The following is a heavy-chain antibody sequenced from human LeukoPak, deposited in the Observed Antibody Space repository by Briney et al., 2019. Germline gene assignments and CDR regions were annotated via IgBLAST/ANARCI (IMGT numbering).Heavy chain of an antibody. Sequence: SETLSLTCTLSGGSISSSSYYWGWIRQPPGKGLEWIGSIYYSGSTYYNPSLKSRVTISVDTSKNQFSLKLSSVTAADTAVYYCARLAAAGPIHYFDYWGQGTLVTVSS. CDR3: ARLAAAGPIHYFDY. V-gene: IGHV4-39*01. CDR1: GGSISSSSYY. D-gene: IGHD6-13*01. J-gene: IGHJ4*02. CDR2: IYYSGST.